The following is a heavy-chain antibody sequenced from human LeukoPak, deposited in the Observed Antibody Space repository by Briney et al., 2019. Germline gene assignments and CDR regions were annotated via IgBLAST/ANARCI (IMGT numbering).Heavy chain of an antibody. CDR3: ARDQAPYDYVWGSYLDY. Sequence: GGSLRLSCAASGFTFSSYWMSWVRQAPGQGLEWVANIKQDGSEKYYVDSVKGRFTISRDNAKNSLYLQMNSLRAEDTAVYYCARDQAPYDYVWGSYLDYWGQGTLVTVSS. D-gene: IGHD3-16*01. CDR1: GFTFSSYW. V-gene: IGHV3-7*01. J-gene: IGHJ4*02. CDR2: IKQDGSEK.